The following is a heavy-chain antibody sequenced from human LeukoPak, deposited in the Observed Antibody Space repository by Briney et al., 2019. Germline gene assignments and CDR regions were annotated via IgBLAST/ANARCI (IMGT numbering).Heavy chain of an antibody. CDR2: IKQDGSGK. D-gene: IGHD3-10*01. J-gene: IGHJ4*02. V-gene: IGHV3-7*01. CDR3: ARDRWFGELFLSFDY. CDR1: GFTFSSYW. Sequence: GGSLRLSCAASGFTFSSYWMSWVRQAPGKGLEWVANIKQDGSGKYYVDSVKGRFTISRDNAKNSLYLQMNSLRAEDTAVYYCARDRWFGELFLSFDYWGQGTLVTVSS.